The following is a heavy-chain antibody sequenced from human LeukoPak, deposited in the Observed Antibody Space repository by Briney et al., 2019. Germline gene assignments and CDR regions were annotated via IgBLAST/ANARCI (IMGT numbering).Heavy chain of an antibody. CDR1: GGSFSGYY. D-gene: IGHD3-10*01. J-gene: IGHJ4*02. CDR2: IYYSGST. Sequence: SETLSLTCAVYGGSFSGYYWSWIRQPPGKGLEWIGYIYYSGSTNYNPSLKSRVTISVDTSKNQFSLKLSSVTAADTAVYYCAREVGSGYFDYWGQGTLVTVSP. V-gene: IGHV4-59*01. CDR3: AREVGSGYFDY.